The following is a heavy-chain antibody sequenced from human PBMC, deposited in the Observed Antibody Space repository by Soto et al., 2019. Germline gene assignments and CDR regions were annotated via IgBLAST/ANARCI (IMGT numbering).Heavy chain of an antibody. CDR2: IYPGDSDT. Sequence: GVSLQISCQGSSTRFNNYWIGWVRQIPGKGIEWIGMIYPGDSDTTYSPSFEGQVTMSVDKSISTAYLQWSSLKASDSATYYCARQGSNGAYVYFPMDVWGQGTTVTVSS. J-gene: IGHJ6*02. D-gene: IGHD3-16*01. CDR1: STRFNNYW. V-gene: IGHV5-51*01. CDR3: ARQGSNGAYVYFPMDV.